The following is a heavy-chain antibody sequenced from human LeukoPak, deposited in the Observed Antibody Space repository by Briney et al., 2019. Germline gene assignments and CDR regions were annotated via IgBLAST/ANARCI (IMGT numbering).Heavy chain of an antibody. CDR2: IYYSGAT. CDR1: GGSISTYY. Sequence: SETLPLTCTVSGGSISTYYWNWIRQPPGKGLEWIGYIYYSGATNYNPSLKSRVTISVDTSKNQFSLKLSSVTAADTAVYYCARGVYIAAAQYGLWGQGTLVTVSS. V-gene: IGHV4-59*01. D-gene: IGHD6-13*01. CDR3: ARGVYIAAAQYGL. J-gene: IGHJ4*02.